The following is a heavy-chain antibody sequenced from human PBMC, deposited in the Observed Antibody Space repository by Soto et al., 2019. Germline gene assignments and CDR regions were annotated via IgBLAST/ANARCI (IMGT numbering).Heavy chain of an antibody. J-gene: IGHJ4*02. CDR1: GFTFSSYA. Sequence: QVQLVESGGGVVQPGRSLRLSCAASGFTFSSYAMHWVRQAPGKGLEWVAVISYDGSNKYYADSVKGRFTISRDNSKNTLYLQMNSLRAEDTAVYYWASRGYGGRGYWGQGTLVTVSS. D-gene: IGHD5-18*01. CDR3: ASRGYGGRGY. V-gene: IGHV3-30-3*01. CDR2: ISYDGSNK.